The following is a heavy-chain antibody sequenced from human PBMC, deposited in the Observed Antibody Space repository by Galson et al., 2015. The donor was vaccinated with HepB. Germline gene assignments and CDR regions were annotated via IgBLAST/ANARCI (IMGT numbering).Heavy chain of an antibody. J-gene: IGHJ4*02. CDR1: GFTFSGSA. D-gene: IGHD3-22*01. V-gene: IGHV3-73*01. CDR2: IRSKANSYAT. Sequence: PRLSCAASGFTFSGSAMHWVRQASGKGLEWVGRIRSKANSYATAYAASVKGRFTISRDDSKNTAYLQMNSLKTEDTAVYYCTRREDYYDSSGYPGVGIDYWGQGTLVTVSS. CDR3: TRREDYYDSSGYPGVGIDY.